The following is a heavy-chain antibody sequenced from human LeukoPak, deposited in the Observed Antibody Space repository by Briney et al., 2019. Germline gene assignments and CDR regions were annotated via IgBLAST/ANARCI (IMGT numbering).Heavy chain of an antibody. CDR1: GGSITGYY. CDR2: SGST. Sequence: SETLSLTCTVSGGSITGYYWSWIRQPPGKGLEWIGNSGSTNSNPSLKSRVTMSVDTSKNQFSLKLSSVTAADTAVYYCARDRVGPEGSFDYWGQGTLVTVSS. V-gene: IGHV4-59*01. CDR3: ARDRVGPEGSFDY. D-gene: IGHD1-26*01. J-gene: IGHJ4*02.